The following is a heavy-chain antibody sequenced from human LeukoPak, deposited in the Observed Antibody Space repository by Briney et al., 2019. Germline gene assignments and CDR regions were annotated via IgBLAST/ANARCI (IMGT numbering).Heavy chain of an antibody. CDR2: ISETGRST. Sequence: PGGSLRLSCVASGFTFSTFAMNWVRQAPGKGLEWVSTISETGRSTYYADSVKGQFTISRDNSKNTLYLQMNSLRAEDTAVYCCAKDRGYSYGISEYWGQGTLVTVSS. J-gene: IGHJ4*02. V-gene: IGHV3-23*01. D-gene: IGHD5-18*01. CDR3: AKDRGYSYGISEY. CDR1: GFTFSTFA.